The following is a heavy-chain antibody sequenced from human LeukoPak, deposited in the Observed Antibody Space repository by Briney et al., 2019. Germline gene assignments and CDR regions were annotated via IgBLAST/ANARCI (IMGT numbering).Heavy chain of an antibody. Sequence: SETLSLTCAVSGGSISSGGYSWSWIRQPPGKGLEWIGYIYHSGSTYYNPSFKSRVTISVDRSKNQCSLKLSSVTAADTAVYYCARNVIGGYHDAFDIWGQGTMVTVSS. D-gene: IGHD3-22*01. CDR3: ARNVIGGYHDAFDI. V-gene: IGHV4-30-2*01. CDR1: GGSISSGGYS. J-gene: IGHJ3*02. CDR2: IYHSGST.